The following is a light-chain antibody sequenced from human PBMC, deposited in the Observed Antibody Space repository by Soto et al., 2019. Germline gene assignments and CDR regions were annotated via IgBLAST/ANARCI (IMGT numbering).Light chain of an antibody. V-gene: IGKV1-5*03. Sequence: DIELISAPTTPLKKIRDRVTITWRASQRIASWLAWYHQNPGNAPKLLISKASSLESGLPSRFSGSGSGTEFPLTISTLQPDDFASYYCQHYNFYPLTFGGRPNMDIK. CDR2: KAS. J-gene: IGKJ4*01. CDR1: QRIASW. CDR3: QHYNFYPLT.